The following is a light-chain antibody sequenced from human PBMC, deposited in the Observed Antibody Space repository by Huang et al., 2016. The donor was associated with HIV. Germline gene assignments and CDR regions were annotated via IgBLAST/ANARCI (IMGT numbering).Light chain of an antibody. V-gene: IGKV1-17*03. CDR3: LQHKNFHAPT. CDR2: GAS. CDR1: QDMYNY. J-gene: IGKJ1*01. Sequence: DIQLTQSPSAMAASVGDRVTITCRATQDMYNYLAWFQQQPGKAPKRLIYGASSLQTGVPSRFSGSGSGTEFTLTINNLQPEDSATYFCLQHKNFHAPTFGQGTKVEIK.